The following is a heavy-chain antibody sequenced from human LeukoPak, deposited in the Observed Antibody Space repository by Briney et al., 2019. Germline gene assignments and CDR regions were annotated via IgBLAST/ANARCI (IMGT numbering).Heavy chain of an antibody. CDR1: GGSISSHY. CDR3: ARVSDVGYYDSSGYYRLSYAFDI. D-gene: IGHD3-22*01. Sequence: SETLSLTCTVSGGSISSHYWSWIRQPPGKGLEWIGYIYYSGSTNYNPSLKSRVTISVDTSKNQSSLKLSSVTAADTAVYYCARVSDVGYYDSSGYYRLSYAFDIWGQGTMVTVSS. J-gene: IGHJ3*02. CDR2: IYYSGST. V-gene: IGHV4-59*11.